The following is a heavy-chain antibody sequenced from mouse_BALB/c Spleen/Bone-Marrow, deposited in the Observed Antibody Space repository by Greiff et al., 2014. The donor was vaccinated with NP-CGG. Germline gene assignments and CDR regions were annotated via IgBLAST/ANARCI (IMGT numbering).Heavy chain of an antibody. CDR1: GYTFTGYW. J-gene: IGHJ2*01. V-gene: IGHV1-87*01. Sequence: QVQLQQSGAELARPGASVKLSCKASGYTFTGYWMQWVKQRPGQGLEWIGIIYPGDGDTRYTQKFKGKATLTADKSSSTAYMQRRNFASEDSAVYYCARVFYDSTSAHRGQVTTLSVSS. CDR3: ARVFYDSTSAH. CDR2: IYPGDGDT. D-gene: IGHD1-1*01.